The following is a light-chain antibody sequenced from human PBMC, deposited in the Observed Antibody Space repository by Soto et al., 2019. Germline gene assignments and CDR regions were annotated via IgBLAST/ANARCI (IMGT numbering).Light chain of an antibody. V-gene: IGKV1-5*01. CDR2: DAS. Sequence: DIQMKQSPSTLSASVGDRVTITCRASQSINNWLAWYQQKPGKAPKLLIYDASYLETGVPSRFSGSGSGTDFTLTISSLQPDDFATYYCQQFSDYPRTFGQGTKVDIK. CDR1: QSINNW. J-gene: IGKJ1*01. CDR3: QQFSDYPRT.